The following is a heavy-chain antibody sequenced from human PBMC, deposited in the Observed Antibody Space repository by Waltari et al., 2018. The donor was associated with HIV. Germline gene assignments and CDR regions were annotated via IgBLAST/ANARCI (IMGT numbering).Heavy chain of an antibody. V-gene: IGHV4-39*07. D-gene: IGHD2-21*02. CDR2: LSYGGSS. J-gene: IGHJ5*02. CDR3: ARAGVETAILFDT. Sequence: HLQLRESGPGLVRPSETLSLTCTVSGSSIRSGDYYWAWIRQPPGKGLEWIASLSYGGSSYYKASLRSRVTTSGLTSRNQFSLNLTSVTAADSAVYYCARAGVETAILFDTWGQGSLVTVSS. CDR1: GSSIRSGDYY.